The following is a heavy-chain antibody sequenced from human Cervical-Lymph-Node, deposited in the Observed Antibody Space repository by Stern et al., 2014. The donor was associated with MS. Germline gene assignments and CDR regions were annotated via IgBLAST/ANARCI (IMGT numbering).Heavy chain of an antibody. CDR2: ISSSGNFT. J-gene: IGHJ4*02. CDR3: ATWGVAMVRGVIIN. D-gene: IGHD3-10*01. V-gene: IGHV3-23*05. Sequence: EVQLLESGGGLVQPGGSLRLSCAASQFTFSDYAMTWVRQAPGKGLELVSNISSSGNFTSYADSVKGRFTISRDNDRNTMHLQLSSLRVDDTAVYYCATWGVAMVRGVIINWGQGARVTVSS. CDR1: QFTFSDYA.